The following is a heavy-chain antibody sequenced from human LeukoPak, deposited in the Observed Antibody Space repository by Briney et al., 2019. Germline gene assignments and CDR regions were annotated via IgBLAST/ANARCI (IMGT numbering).Heavy chain of an antibody. V-gene: IGHV4-59*01. CDR2: IYYSGST. Sequence: SETLSLTCTVSGGYISSYYWSWLRQPPGKGLEWIGYIYYSGSTNYNPSLKSRVTISVDTSKNQFSLKLSSVTAADTAVYYCARLGDVGATSPTSYWYFDLWGRGTLVTVSS. D-gene: IGHD1-26*01. CDR1: GGYISSYY. CDR3: ARLGDVGATSPTSYWYFDL. J-gene: IGHJ2*01.